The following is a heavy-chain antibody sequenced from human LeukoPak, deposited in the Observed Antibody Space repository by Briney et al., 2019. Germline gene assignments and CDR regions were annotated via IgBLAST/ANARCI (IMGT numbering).Heavy chain of an antibody. D-gene: IGHD3-22*01. Sequence: SETLSLTCTVSGGSISSVGYYWGWIRQPPGKGLEWIGSIYYSGRTSYNPSLKSRVTISVDTSKNQFSLKLSSVTAADSAVYYCARHLYDSSGHSLWYFDYWGQGTLVTVSS. J-gene: IGHJ4*02. CDR3: ARHLYDSSGHSLWYFDY. CDR2: IYYSGRT. V-gene: IGHV4-39*01. CDR1: GGSISSVGYY.